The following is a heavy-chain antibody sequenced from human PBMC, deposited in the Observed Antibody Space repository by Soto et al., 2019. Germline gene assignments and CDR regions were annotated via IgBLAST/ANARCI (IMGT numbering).Heavy chain of an antibody. V-gene: IGHV4-31*02. Sequence: SETLSLTCTVSGGSISSGGYYWSWIRQHPGKGLEWIGYIYYSGSTYYNPSLKSRVAISVDTSKNQFSLKLSSVTAADTAVYYCARDVLGFGDYYYGMDVWGQGTTVTVSS. CDR2: IYYSGST. J-gene: IGHJ6*02. CDR1: GGSISSGGYY. D-gene: IGHD3-10*01. CDR3: ARDVLGFGDYYYGMDV.